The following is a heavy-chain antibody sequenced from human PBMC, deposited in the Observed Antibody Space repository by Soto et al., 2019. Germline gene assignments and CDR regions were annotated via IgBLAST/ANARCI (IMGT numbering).Heavy chain of an antibody. CDR1: GGSFSGYY. D-gene: IGHD3-3*01. Sequence: SETLSLTCAVYGGSFSGYYWSWIRQPPGKGLEWIGEINHSGSTNYNPSLKSRVTISVDTSKNQFSLKLSSVTAADTAVYYCARDDDFWSGYNPFDYWGQGTLVTVSS. CDR2: INHSGST. V-gene: IGHV4-34*01. J-gene: IGHJ4*02. CDR3: ARDDDFWSGYNPFDY.